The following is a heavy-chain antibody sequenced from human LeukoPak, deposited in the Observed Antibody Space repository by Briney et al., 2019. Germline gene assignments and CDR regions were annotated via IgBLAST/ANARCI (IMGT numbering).Heavy chain of an antibody. CDR1: GFTFSSYA. D-gene: IGHD4-17*01. J-gene: IGHJ4*02. V-gene: IGHV3-23*01. CDR2: ISGSGGST. Sequence: GGSLRLSCAASGFTFSSYAMSWVRQAPGKGLEWVSAISGSGGSTYHADSVKGRFTISRDNSKNTLYLQMNSLRAEDTAVYYCAVPYGDYGNVFDYWGQGTLVTVSS. CDR3: AVPYGDYGNVFDY.